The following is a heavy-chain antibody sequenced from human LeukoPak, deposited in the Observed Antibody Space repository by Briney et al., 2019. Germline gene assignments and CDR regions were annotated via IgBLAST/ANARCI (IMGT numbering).Heavy chain of an antibody. J-gene: IGHJ3*02. V-gene: IGHV3-43*02. CDR1: GFTFDDYG. Sequence: GGSLRLSCAASGFTFDDYGMHWVRQTPGKDLEWISLISGDGGSTYYADSVKGRFSISRDNSKNSLYLQMNSLRSEDTALYYCAKVSASSWLGAFDIWGQGTKVTVSS. CDR3: AKVSASSWLGAFDI. CDR2: ISGDGGST. D-gene: IGHD6-13*01.